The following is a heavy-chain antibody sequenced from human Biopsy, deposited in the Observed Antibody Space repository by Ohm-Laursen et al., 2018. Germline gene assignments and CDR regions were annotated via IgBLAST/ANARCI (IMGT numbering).Heavy chain of an antibody. CDR2: IRSKVNNYAT. CDR3: TTYDNSGDYRDY. V-gene: IGHV3-73*01. J-gene: IGHJ4*02. Sequence: SLRLSCAASGFTFGDSAMHWVRQASGKGLGWIGRIRSKVNNYATAYAASVTGRFTISRDDSKNTAYLQMNSLKTEDTAVYYCTTYDNSGDYRDYWGQGTQVTVSS. D-gene: IGHD4-23*01. CDR1: GFTFGDSA.